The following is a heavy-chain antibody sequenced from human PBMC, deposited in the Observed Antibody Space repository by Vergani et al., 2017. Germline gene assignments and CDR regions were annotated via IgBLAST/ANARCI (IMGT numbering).Heavy chain of an antibody. D-gene: IGHD2-21*01. CDR2: INHIDSKI. CDR1: ESSFISNE. Sequence: EVMLVQSGAEVKKPGESLKISCKYSESSFISNEIAWVRQMSGKGLQWMGNINHIDSKIASSPSFQGQAIRSLDKSNTTAYLQWRSLKASDTAIYYCTRHVPCGDGACLHFDHWGQGTQVTVSS. J-gene: IGHJ4*02. V-gene: IGHV5-51*01. CDR3: TRHVPCGDGACLHFDH.